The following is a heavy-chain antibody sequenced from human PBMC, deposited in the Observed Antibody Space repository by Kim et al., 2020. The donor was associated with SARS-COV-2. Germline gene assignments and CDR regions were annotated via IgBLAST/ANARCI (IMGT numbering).Heavy chain of an antibody. D-gene: IGHD5-18*01. V-gene: IGHV1-69*04. CDR3: ARDSEVTMSDFDY. CDR2: IIPILGIA. J-gene: IGHJ4*02. CDR1: GGTFSSYA. Sequence: SVKVSCKASGGTFSSYAISWVRQAPGQGLEWMGRIIPILGIANYAQKFQGRVTITADKSTSTAYMELSSLRSEDTAVYYCARDSEVTMSDFDYWGQGTLVTVSS.